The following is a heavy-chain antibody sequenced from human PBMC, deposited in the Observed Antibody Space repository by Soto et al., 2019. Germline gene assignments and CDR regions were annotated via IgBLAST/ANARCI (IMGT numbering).Heavy chain of an antibody. J-gene: IGHJ6*02. CDR2: INSDGSST. Sequence: LRLSCAASGFTFSSYWIHWVRQSPGKGLVWVSRINSDGSSTSYADSVKGRFTISRDNAKNTLYLQMNSLRAEDTAVYYCASGPRGYDFWSGYYYYYGMDVWGQGTTVTVSS. V-gene: IGHV3-74*01. CDR1: GFTFSSYW. D-gene: IGHD3-3*01. CDR3: ASGPRGYDFWSGYYYYYGMDV.